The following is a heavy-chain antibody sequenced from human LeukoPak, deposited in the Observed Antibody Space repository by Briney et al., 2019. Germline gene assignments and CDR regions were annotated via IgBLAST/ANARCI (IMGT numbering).Heavy chain of an antibody. J-gene: IGHJ3*02. Sequence: GGSLRLSCAASGFTFSRYWMHWVRQAPGKGLVWVSRINSDGSSTNYADSVKGRFTISRDNTKNTLYLQMDSLRVEDTAVYYCARDFNWAFDIWGQGTMVTVSS. CDR1: GFTFSRYW. CDR2: INSDGSST. V-gene: IGHV3-74*01. CDR3: ARDFNWAFDI.